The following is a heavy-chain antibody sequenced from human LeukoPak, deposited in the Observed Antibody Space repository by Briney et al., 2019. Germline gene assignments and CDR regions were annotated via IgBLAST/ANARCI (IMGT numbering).Heavy chain of an antibody. CDR2: ITGSDDGT. Sequence: GGSLRLSCAASGFTFSNAAMTSFRQAPGKGLEWVSTITGSDDGTYYADSVKGRFTIPRDYSKNTLHLQMNSLRVEDTAIYYCAKGPQLGSSYHPDYWGQGTLVTVSS. V-gene: IGHV3-23*01. CDR3: AKGPQLGSSYHPDY. D-gene: IGHD2-2*01. J-gene: IGHJ4*02. CDR1: GFTFSNAA.